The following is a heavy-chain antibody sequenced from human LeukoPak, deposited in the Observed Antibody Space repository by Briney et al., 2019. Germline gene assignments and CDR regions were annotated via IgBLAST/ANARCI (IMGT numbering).Heavy chain of an antibody. V-gene: IGHV3-7*03. J-gene: IGHJ4*02. CDR2: IKKDGSEK. D-gene: IGHD3-22*01. CDR3: ARATHYYESSGYDY. Sequence: GGSLRLSCAASGFTFSSYWMSWVRQAPGKGLEWVANIKKDGSEKYYVDSVKGRFTISRDNAKNSLYLQMNSLRAEDTALYYCARATHYYESSGYDYWGQGTLVTVSS. CDR1: GFTFSSYW.